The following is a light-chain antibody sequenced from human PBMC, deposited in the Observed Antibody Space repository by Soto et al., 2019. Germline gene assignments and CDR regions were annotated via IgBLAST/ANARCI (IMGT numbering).Light chain of an antibody. J-gene: IGLJ1*01. CDR2: GVN. CDR3: NSYTSSNTRV. V-gene: IGLV2-14*01. CDR1: SSDVGGYNY. Sequence: SALTQPASVSGSPGQSITISCTGTSSDVGGYNYVSWYQQHPGKAPKLMIYGVNNRPSGVSNRFTGSKSGNTASLTISGLQAEDEADYYCNSYTSSNTRVFGTGTKLTVL.